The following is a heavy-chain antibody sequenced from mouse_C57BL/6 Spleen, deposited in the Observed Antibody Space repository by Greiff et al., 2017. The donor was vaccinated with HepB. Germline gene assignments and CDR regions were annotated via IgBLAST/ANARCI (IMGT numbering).Heavy chain of an antibody. J-gene: IGHJ2*01. CDR3: ASSEVGSYFGY. Sequence: LQGSGPELVKPGASVKLSCKASGYNFTSDEINWVKQRPGQGLEWIGWIDPGDGSTKYNEKFKGKATLTVDTSSSTAYMELHSLTSEDSAVYFCASSEVGSYFGYWGQGTTLTVSS. CDR2: IDPGDGST. V-gene: IGHV1-85*01. CDR1: GYNFTSDE.